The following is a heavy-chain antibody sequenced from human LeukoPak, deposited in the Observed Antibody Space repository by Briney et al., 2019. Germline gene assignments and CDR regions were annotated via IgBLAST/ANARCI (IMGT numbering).Heavy chain of an antibody. J-gene: IGHJ4*02. D-gene: IGHD4-17*01. CDR1: GYRFTSDW. CDR3: ARFRARYGDGVFDY. CDR2: IYRGDSDT. Sequence: GESLKISCKASGYRFTSDWIGWVRQMPGKGLEWMGSIYRGDSDTRYSPSFRGQVTISADKSISTAYLQWSSLKASDTAMYYCARFRARYGDGVFDYWGQGTLVTVSS. V-gene: IGHV5-51*01.